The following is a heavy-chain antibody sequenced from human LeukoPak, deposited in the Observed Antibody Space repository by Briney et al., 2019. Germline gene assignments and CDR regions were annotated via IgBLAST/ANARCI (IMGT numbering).Heavy chain of an antibody. CDR1: GVSIGTYY. Sequence: SETLSLTCTVSGVSIGTYYWSWIRQPPGKGLEWIGNIYYRGGTNYNPSLKGRVTISVDASKNQFALKLSSVTAAHTAVYYCARHRPSDYGDHVRDYWGQGILVPVSS. J-gene: IGHJ4*02. D-gene: IGHD4-17*01. CDR2: IYYRGGT. V-gene: IGHV4-59*08. CDR3: ARHRPSDYGDHVRDY.